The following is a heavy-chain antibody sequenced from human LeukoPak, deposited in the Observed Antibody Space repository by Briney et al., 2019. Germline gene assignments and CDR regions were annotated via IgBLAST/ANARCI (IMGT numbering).Heavy chain of an antibody. J-gene: IGHJ3*02. CDR2: ISSTSEYI. Sequence: PGGSLRLSCVASTFTFSSYTMNWVRQAPGNGLEWVSSISSTSEYIYYGDSVRGRFTISRDNARNSLYLQMDSLRAEDTAVYYCARAYLTAGTFAFDIWGQGTMVTVSS. V-gene: IGHV3-21*01. CDR3: ARAYLTAGTFAFDI. D-gene: IGHD6-13*01. CDR1: TFTFSSYT.